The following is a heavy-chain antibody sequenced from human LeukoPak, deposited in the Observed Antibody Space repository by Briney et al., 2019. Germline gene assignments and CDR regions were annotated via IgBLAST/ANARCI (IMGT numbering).Heavy chain of an antibody. CDR3: ARRVRGYSYGTFDY. J-gene: IGHJ4*02. V-gene: IGHV4-39*07. D-gene: IGHD5-18*01. Sequence: PSETLSLTCTVSGDSISSSSYYWGWIRQPPGKGLEWIGSIYYSGSTYYNPSLKSRVTISVDTSKNQFSLKLSSVTAADTAVYYCARRVRGYSYGTFDYWGQGTLVTVSS. CDR2: IYYSGST. CDR1: GDSISSSSYY.